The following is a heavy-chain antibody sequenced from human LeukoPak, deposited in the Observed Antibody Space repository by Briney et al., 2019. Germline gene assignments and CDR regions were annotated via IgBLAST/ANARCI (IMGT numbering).Heavy chain of an antibody. Sequence: GASVKVSCKASGYTFTGYYMHWVRQAPGQGLEWMGIINPSGGSTGHAQKFQGRVTMTRDTSTSTVYMELSSLRSEDTAVYYCARAATAYCSGGPSCTVPFFDYWGQGTLVTVSS. CDR1: GYTFTGYY. V-gene: IGHV1-46*01. D-gene: IGHD2-15*01. CDR2: INPSGGST. CDR3: ARAATAYCSGGPSCTVPFFDY. J-gene: IGHJ4*02.